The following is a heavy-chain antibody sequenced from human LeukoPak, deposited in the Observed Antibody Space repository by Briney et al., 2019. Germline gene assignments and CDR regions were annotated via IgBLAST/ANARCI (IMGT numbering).Heavy chain of an antibody. V-gene: IGHV1-69*05. CDR2: IIPIFGTA. D-gene: IGHD1-7*01. Sequence: SVKVSCKASGGTFSSYAISWVRQAPGQGFEWMGGIIPIFGTANYAQKFQGRVTITTDESTSTAYMELSSLRSEDTAVYYCARDNWNYNWFDPWGQGTLVTVSS. CDR3: ARDNWNYNWFDP. CDR1: GGTFSSYA. J-gene: IGHJ5*02.